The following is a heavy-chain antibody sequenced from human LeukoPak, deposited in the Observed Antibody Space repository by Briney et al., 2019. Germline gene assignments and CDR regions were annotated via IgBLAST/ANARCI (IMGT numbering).Heavy chain of an antibody. J-gene: IGHJ6*04. Sequence: SVKVSCKASGGTFSSYAISWVRQAPGQGLEWMGGIIPIFGTANYAQKFQGRVTITADKSTSTAYMELCSLRSEDTAVYYCARGLLWFGELPYYYYYGMDVWGKGTTVTVSS. CDR2: IIPIFGTA. V-gene: IGHV1-69*06. CDR3: ARGLLWFGELPYYYYYGMDV. D-gene: IGHD3-10*01. CDR1: GGTFSSYA.